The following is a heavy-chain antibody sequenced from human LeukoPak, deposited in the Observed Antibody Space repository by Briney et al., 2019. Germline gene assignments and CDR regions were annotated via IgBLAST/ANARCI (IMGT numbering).Heavy chain of an antibody. CDR3: ARDWELGPWFDP. V-gene: IGHV3-33*08. Sequence: GGSLRLSCAASGFTFSSYGMHWVRQAPGKGLEWVAVIWYDGSNKYYADSVKGRFTISRDNSKNTLCLQMNSLRAEDTAVYYCARDWELGPWFDPWGQGTLVTVSS. D-gene: IGHD1-26*01. J-gene: IGHJ5*02. CDR1: GFTFSSYG. CDR2: IWYDGSNK.